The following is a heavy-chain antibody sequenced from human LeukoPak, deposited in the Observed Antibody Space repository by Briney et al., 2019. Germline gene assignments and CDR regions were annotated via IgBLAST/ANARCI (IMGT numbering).Heavy chain of an antibody. J-gene: IGHJ3*02. Sequence: GGSLRLFCAASGFTFSSYAMSWVRQAPGKGLEWVSAISGSGGSTYYADSVKGRFTISRDNSKNTLYLQMNSLRAEDTAVYYCARAEVPGAIKSGAFDIWGQGTMVTVSS. D-gene: IGHD2-2*01. CDR2: ISGSGGST. CDR3: ARAEVPGAIKSGAFDI. V-gene: IGHV3-23*01. CDR1: GFTFSSYA.